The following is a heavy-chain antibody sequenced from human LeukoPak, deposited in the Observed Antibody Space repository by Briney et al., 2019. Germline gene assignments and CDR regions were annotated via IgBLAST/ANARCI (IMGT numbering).Heavy chain of an antibody. Sequence: ASVKDSCKASGYTFTGYYMHWVRQAPGQRLGWMGWINPLRVSTNYAQKFQGGVTMTKDTSISTAYMELSRLRSDDTAVYYCARDGYYGSRPKVYYYYYMDVWGKGTTVTVSS. CDR3: ARDGYYGSRPKVYYYYYMDV. J-gene: IGHJ6*03. CDR1: GYTFTGYY. D-gene: IGHD3-10*01. CDR2: INPLRVST. V-gene: IGHV1-2*02.